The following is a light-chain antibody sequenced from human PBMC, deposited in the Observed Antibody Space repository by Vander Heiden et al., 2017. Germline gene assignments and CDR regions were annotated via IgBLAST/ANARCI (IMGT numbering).Light chain of an antibody. CDR3: QQLISDYPTWT. CDR2: DAP. J-gene: IGKJ1*01. Sequence: DIQMTQSPSTLSASVGDRVTITCRASQSISSWLAWYQQKPGKAPKLLIYDAPSLERGVQSRFSGSGHGTEFTLTISRRHPEDFATYYCQQLISDYPTWTFGQGTKVEIK. V-gene: IGKV1-5*01. CDR1: QSISSW.